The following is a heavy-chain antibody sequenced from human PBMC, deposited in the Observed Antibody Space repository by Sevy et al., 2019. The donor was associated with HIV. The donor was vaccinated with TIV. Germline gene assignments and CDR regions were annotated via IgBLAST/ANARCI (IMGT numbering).Heavy chain of an antibody. CDR1: GFTVSSNY. CDR3: ASTRGLLGYCSSTSCYPPAYYYYGMDV. V-gene: IGHV3-53*01. Sequence: GGSLRLSCAASGFTVSSNYMSWVRQAPGKGLEWVPVIYSGGSTYYADSVKGRFTISRDNSKNTLYLQMNSLRAEDTAVYYCASTRGLLGYCSSTSCYPPAYYYYGMDVWGQGTTVTVSS. CDR2: IYSGGST. D-gene: IGHD2-2*01. J-gene: IGHJ6*02.